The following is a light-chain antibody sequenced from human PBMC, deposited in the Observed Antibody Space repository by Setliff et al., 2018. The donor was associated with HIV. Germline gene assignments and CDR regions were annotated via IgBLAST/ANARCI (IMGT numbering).Light chain of an antibody. Sequence: QSVLAQPPSVSGSPGQSVTISCTGTSSDVGRYNRVSWYQQPPGTAPKLMIYEVTTRPSGVPDRFSGSKSGSTASLTISGLQAEDEGDYYCSSHRSSSYVVGTGTKVTVL. CDR2: EVT. J-gene: IGLJ1*01. CDR3: SSHRSSSYV. CDR1: SSDVGRYNR. V-gene: IGLV2-18*02.